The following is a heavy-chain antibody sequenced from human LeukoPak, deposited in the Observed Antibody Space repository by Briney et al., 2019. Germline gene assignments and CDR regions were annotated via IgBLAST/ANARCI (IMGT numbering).Heavy chain of an antibody. CDR3: ARDQPPTMARGVNRNY. CDR1: GGSISSGGYS. Sequence: SETLSLTCAVSGGSISSGGYSWSWIRQPPGKGLEWIGEINHSGSTNYNPSLKSRVTISVDTSKNQFSLKLSSVTAADTAVYYCARDQPPTMARGVNRNYWGQGTLVTVSS. J-gene: IGHJ4*02. CDR2: INHSGST. V-gene: IGHV4-30-2*01. D-gene: IGHD3-10*01.